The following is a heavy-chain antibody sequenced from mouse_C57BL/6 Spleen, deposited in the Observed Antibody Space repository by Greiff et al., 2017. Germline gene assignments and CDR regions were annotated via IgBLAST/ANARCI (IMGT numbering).Heavy chain of an antibody. CDR2: IDPETGGT. CDR3: TRRWDAYFGY. Sequence: VQLQQSGAELVRPGASVTLSCKASGYTFTDYEMHWVKQTPVHGLEWIGAIDPETGGTAYNQKFKGKAILTADKSSSTAYMELRSLTSEDSAVYYCTRRWDAYFGYWGQGTTLTVSS. J-gene: IGHJ2*01. D-gene: IGHD1-1*02. CDR1: GYTFTDYE. V-gene: IGHV1-15*01.